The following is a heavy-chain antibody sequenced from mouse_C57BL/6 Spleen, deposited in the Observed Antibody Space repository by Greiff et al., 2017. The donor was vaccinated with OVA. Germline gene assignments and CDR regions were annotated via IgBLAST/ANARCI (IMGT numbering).Heavy chain of an antibody. Sequence: EVQLKQSGPELVKPGASVKISCKASGYTFTDYYMNWVKQSHGKSLEWIGDINPNNGGTSYNQKFKGKATLTVDKSSSTAYMELRSLTSEDSAVYYCARYDYDPAWFAYWGQGTLVTVSA. J-gene: IGHJ3*01. CDR1: GYTFTDYY. D-gene: IGHD2-4*01. CDR3: ARYDYDPAWFAY. CDR2: INPNNGGT. V-gene: IGHV1-26*01.